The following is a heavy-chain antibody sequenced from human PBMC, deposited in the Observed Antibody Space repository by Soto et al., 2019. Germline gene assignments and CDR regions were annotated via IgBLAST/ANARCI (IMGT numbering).Heavy chain of an antibody. Sequence: LSLTCTVSGGSISSGGYYWSWIRQHPGKGLEWIGYIYYSGSTYYNPFLKGRVTISVDTSKNQFSLKLSSVTAADTAVYYCATSPNQGWNYYYGMDVWGQGTTVTVSS. CDR2: IYYSGST. CDR3: ATSPNQGWNYYYGMDV. V-gene: IGHV4-31*03. CDR1: GGSISSGGYY. J-gene: IGHJ6*02.